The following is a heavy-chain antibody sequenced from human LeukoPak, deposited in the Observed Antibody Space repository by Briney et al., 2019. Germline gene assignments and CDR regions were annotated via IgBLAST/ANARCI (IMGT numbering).Heavy chain of an antibody. CDR3: TKDGTDYSSFDY. V-gene: IGHV3-23*01. Sequence: QAGGSLRLSCAASGFTFSNYAMSWVRQAPGKGLEWVSAIGGRGGSTYSADSVEGRFTISRDNSKNTLYLQMNSLRAEDTAVYYCTKDGTDYSSFDYWGQGTLVTVSS. CDR1: GFTFSNYA. D-gene: IGHD4-11*01. CDR2: IGGRGGST. J-gene: IGHJ4*02.